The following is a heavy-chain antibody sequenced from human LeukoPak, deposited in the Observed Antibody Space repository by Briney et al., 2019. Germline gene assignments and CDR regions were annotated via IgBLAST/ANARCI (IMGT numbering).Heavy chain of an antibody. CDR2: ISSSSSTL. V-gene: IGHV3-48*01. CDR1: GFTFSSYS. J-gene: IGHJ4*02. CDR3: ARDLFEGYCSSTSCFMGFDY. D-gene: IGHD2-2*01. Sequence: PGGSLRLSCAASGFTFSSYSMNWLRQAPGKGLEWVSYISSSSSTLYYADSVKGRFTISRDNARNSLYLQMNSLRAEDTAVYYCARDLFEGYCSSTSCFMGFDYWGQGTLVTVSS.